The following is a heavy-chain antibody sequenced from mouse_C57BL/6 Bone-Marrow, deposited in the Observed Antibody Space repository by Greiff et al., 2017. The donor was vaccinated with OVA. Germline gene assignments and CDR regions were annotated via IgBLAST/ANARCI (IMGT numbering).Heavy chain of an antibody. CDR3: ARERYYGSSFVWD. Sequence: QVQLKESGPELVKPGASVKISCKASGYAFSSSWMNWVKQRPGKGLEWIGRIYPGDGDTNYNGKFKGKATLTADKSSSTAYMQLSSLTSEDSAVYFCARERYYGSSFVWDWGQGTLVTVSA. D-gene: IGHD1-1*01. CDR2: IYPGDGDT. CDR1: GYAFSSSW. V-gene: IGHV1-82*01. J-gene: IGHJ3*01.